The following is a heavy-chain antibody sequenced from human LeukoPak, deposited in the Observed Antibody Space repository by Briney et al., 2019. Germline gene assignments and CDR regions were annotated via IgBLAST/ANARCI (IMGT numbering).Heavy chain of an antibody. CDR2: ISSSSSYI. J-gene: IGHJ4*02. V-gene: IGHV3-21*01. D-gene: IGHD4-17*01. CDR1: GSTFSSYS. CDR3: ARRNTTVTTPFDY. Sequence: GGSLRLSCAASGSTFSSYSMNWVRQAPGKGLEWVSSISSSSSYIYYADSVKGRFTISRDNAKNSLYLQMNSLRAEDTAVYYCARRNTTVTTPFDYWGQGTLVTVSS.